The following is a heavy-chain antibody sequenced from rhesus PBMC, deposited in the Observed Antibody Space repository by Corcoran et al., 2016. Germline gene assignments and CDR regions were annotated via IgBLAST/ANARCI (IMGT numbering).Heavy chain of an antibody. CDR1: GASISGYYY. J-gene: IGHJ4*01. V-gene: IGHV4-73*01. CDR2: IDGNSAST. Sequence: QVKLQQWGEGLVKPSETLSLSCAVSGASISGYYYWRWIRQAPGKGLEWIGNIDGNSASTNYNPSLKNRVTISKDTSKNQFSLKLSSVTAADTAVYYCARGPEDYGSNLVDYWGQGVLVTVSS. CDR3: ARGPEDYGSNLVDY. D-gene: IGHD4-29*01.